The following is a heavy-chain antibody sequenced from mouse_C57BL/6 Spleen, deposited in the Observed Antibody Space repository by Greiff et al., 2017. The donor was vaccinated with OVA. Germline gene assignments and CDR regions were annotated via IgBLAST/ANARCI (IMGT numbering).Heavy chain of an antibody. D-gene: IGHD3-3*01. CDR3: AREGRYAMDY. CDR2: INYDGSST. CDR1: GFTFSDYY. Sequence: EVKLVGSEGGLVQPGSSMKLSCTASGFTFSDYYMAWVRQVPEKGLEWVANINYDGSSTYYLDSLKSRFIISRDNAKNILYLQMSSLKSEDTATYYCAREGRYAMDYWGQGTSVTVSS. V-gene: IGHV5-16*01. J-gene: IGHJ4*01.